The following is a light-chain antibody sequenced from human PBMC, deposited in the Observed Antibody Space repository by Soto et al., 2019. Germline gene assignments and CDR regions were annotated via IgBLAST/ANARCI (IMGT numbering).Light chain of an antibody. V-gene: IGLV2-14*01. Sequence: QSVLTQPASVSGSPGQSITISCTGTRNDVGSYNSVSWYQQHPGKAPKLMTYEVTNRPSGVSNRFSASKSGNTASLTISGLQAEDEAGYYCSSYTTSSTYVFGTGTKVTVL. J-gene: IGLJ1*01. CDR3: SSYTTSSTYV. CDR2: EVT. CDR1: RNDVGSYNS.